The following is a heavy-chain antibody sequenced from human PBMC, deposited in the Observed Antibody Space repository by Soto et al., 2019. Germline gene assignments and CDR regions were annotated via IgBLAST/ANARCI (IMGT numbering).Heavy chain of an antibody. CDR3: ARDRPYGYPNWFDP. CDR2: MSYDGART. D-gene: IGHD5-12*01. J-gene: IGHJ5*02. CDR1: GFTFTSFT. V-gene: IGHV3-30-3*01. Sequence: QVQLVESGGGVVQPGGSLSLSCATSGFTFTSFTMHWVRQAPGKGLEWIAVMSYDGARTDYADAVKVRFTISIDTSKNTLYLQMNNLRTDDTAMYYCARDRPYGYPNWFDPWGQGTLVTVSS.